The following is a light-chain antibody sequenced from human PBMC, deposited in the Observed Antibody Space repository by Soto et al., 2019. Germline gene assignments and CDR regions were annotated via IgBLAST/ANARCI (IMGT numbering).Light chain of an antibody. CDR1: SSDVGSYNL. CDR2: EGS. V-gene: IGLV2-23*01. CDR3: CSHARTGTVL. Sequence: QSALTQPASVSGSPGQSITISCTGTSSDVGSYNLVSWYQQHPGKAPKLMIYEGSKRPSGVSNRCSGSKSGNTASLTISGLPAEDEADYSCCSHARTGTVLFGGGTKLTVL. J-gene: IGLJ3*02.